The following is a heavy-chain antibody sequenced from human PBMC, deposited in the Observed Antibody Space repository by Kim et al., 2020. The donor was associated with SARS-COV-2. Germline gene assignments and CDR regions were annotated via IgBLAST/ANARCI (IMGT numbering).Heavy chain of an antibody. CDR2: INHSGST. D-gene: IGHD3-10*01. CDR3: ARVYGSGSYRSGRSGWYFDL. J-gene: IGHJ2*01. V-gene: IGHV4-34*01. CDR1: GGSFSGYY. Sequence: SETLSLTCAVYGGSFSGYYWSWIRQPPGKGLEWIGEINHSGSTNYNPSLKSRVTISVDTSKNQFSLKLSSVTAADTAVYYCARVYGSGSYRSGRSGWYFDLWGRGTLVTVSS.